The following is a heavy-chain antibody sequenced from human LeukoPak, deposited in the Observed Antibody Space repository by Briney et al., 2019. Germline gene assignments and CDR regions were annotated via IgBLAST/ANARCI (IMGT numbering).Heavy chain of an antibody. CDR3: ARGPGGSALFN. J-gene: IGHJ4*02. V-gene: IGHV4-39*07. CDR1: GGSISSSSYY. D-gene: IGHD4-23*01. CDR2: IYYSGTT. Sequence: PSETLSLTCTVSGGSISSSSYYWAWIRQPPGKGLEWVGSIYYSGTTCYNPSLKSRVTISVDTSKNQFSLKLTSVTAADTAVYYCARGPGGSALFNWGQGTLVTVSS.